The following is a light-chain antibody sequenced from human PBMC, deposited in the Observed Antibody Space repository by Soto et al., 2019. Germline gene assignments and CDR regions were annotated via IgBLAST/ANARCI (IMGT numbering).Light chain of an antibody. Sequence: EIEMTQCPSTLSGSHGHRATLSCMARQTVRNNYLAWYQQKPGQAPRLLIYDASNRATGIPARFSGSGSGTDFTLTISSRVHEDFAGNYCPQRCNVPSRTFGQGTKVDIK. CDR2: DAS. CDR3: PQRCNVPSRT. J-gene: IGKJ1*01. CDR1: QTVRNNY. V-gene: IGKV3-11*01.